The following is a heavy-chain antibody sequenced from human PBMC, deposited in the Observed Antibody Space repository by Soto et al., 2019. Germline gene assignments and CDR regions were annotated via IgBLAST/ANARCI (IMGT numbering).Heavy chain of an antibody. CDR3: ARIGTISGIVTNNWFDP. D-gene: IGHD3-3*01. V-gene: IGHV4-30-4*01. CDR2: IHTYGGT. J-gene: IGHJ5*02. CDR1: GDSISSGDYY. Sequence: QVQLQESGPGLVKPLQTLSLTCTVSGDSISSGDYYWSWIRQAPGKGLEWIGYIHTYGGTYSDPSLGSRVTTSVDTSKNRFSLSLSSVTAADTAVYYCARIGTISGIVTNNWFDPWGQGILVTVSS.